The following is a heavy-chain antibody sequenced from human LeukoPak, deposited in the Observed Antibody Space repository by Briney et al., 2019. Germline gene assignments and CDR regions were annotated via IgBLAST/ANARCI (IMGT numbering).Heavy chain of an antibody. Sequence: GASLKISCKGSGYSFTSYWIGWVRQMPGKGLEWMGMIYPGDSDTRYSPSFQGQVTISAAKSISTAYLQWSSLKASDTAMYYCARPSGSYQYYFDYWGQGTLVTVSS. CDR1: GYSFTSYW. CDR2: IYPGDSDT. V-gene: IGHV5-51*01. D-gene: IGHD1-26*01. CDR3: ARPSGSYQYYFDY. J-gene: IGHJ4*02.